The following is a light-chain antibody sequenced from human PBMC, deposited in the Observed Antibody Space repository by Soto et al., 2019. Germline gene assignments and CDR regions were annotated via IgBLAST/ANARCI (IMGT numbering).Light chain of an antibody. CDR3: QQYASSGT. CDR1: QSVSSSY. Sequence: EIVLTQSPGTLSLSPGERATLACRASQSVSSSYLAWYQQKPGQPPRLLIYGASNRATGIPDRFSGSGSGTESTLTIRRLEPEDFAVYYSQQYASSGTFGQGTKVDI. CDR2: GAS. V-gene: IGKV3-20*01. J-gene: IGKJ1*01.